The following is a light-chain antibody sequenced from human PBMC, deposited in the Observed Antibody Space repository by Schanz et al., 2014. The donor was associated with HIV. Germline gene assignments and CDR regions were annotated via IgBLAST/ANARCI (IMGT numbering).Light chain of an antibody. CDR2: EVM. CDR1: SGDVGGHNL. V-gene: IGLV2-23*02. CDR3: CSSAGSSTFEV. Sequence: QSVLTQPASVSGSLGQSITISCTGTSGDVGGHNLVSRYQQHPGKVPKLLIYEVMKRPSGVPDRFSGSKSGNTASLTISGLQAEDEADYYCCSSAGSSTFEVFGGGTKLTVL. J-gene: IGLJ3*02.